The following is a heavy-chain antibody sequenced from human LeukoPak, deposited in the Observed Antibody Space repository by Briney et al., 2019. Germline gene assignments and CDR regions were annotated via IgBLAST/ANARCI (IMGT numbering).Heavy chain of an antibody. Sequence: GGSLRLSCEASGFSFSSYNMDWVRQTPGKGLEWISSITTSSSYTFYADSVKGRFTISRENAKNSLYLQMNSLRAEDTAVYYCARAPRKIAAAGLGWFDPWGQGTLVTVSS. CDR3: ARAPRKIAAAGLGWFDP. V-gene: IGHV3-21*04. CDR1: GFSFSSYN. CDR2: ITTSSSYT. D-gene: IGHD6-13*01. J-gene: IGHJ5*02.